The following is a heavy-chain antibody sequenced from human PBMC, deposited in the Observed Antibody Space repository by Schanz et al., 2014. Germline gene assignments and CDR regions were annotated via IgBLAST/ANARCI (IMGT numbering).Heavy chain of an antibody. J-gene: IGHJ3*01. D-gene: IGHD3-10*01. CDR2: ISYDGSNS. Sequence: QVQLVESGGGVVQPGRSLRLSCAASGITLSGYGLNWVRQAPGKGLEWVAAISYDGSNSYYADSVKGRFTISRDTSKNTPYLPVSMLRAAETAVYSAAKDRGDNYGTRACYFEVGGQGTIVTVSS. V-gene: IGHV3-30*18. CDR1: GITLSGYG. CDR3: AKDRGDNYGTRACYFEV.